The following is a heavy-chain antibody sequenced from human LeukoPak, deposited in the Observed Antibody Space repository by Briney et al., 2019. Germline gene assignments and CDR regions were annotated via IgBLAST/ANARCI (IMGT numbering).Heavy chain of an antibody. CDR1: GGSISSYY. CDR2: IYYSGST. Sequence: ASETLSLTCTVSGGSISSYYWSWIRQPPGKGLEWIGYIYYSGSTNYNLSLKSRVTISVDTSKNQFSLKLSFVTAADTAVYYCARQRDRRVYFDYWGQGTLVTVSS. CDR3: ARQRDRRVYFDY. J-gene: IGHJ4*02. V-gene: IGHV4-59*08.